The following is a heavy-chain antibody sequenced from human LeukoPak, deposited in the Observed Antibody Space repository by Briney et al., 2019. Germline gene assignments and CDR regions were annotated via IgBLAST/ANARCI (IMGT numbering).Heavy chain of an antibody. J-gene: IGHJ4*02. CDR2: IKQDGSEE. V-gene: IGHV3-7*03. Sequence: GGSLRLSCAASGFTFSSYWMSWVRQAPGKGLEWVANIKQDGSEEYYVDSVKGRFTISRDNAKNSLYLQMNSLRAEDTALYYCARDSNYYGSGSYYNGWGQGTLVTVSS. D-gene: IGHD3-10*01. CDR1: GFTFSSYW. CDR3: ARDSNYYGSGSYYNG.